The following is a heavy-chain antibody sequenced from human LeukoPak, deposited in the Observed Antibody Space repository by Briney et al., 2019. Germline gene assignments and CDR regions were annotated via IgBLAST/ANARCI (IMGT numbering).Heavy chain of an antibody. CDR2: ISLAGRT. D-gene: IGHD1-26*01. CDR1: GGSITTTNY. Sequence: SGTLSLTCGVSGGSITTTNYWSWVRQPPGGGLEWIGEISLAGRTRYNPSLKSRVNISIDESKNHLYLNLASVTTADTAVYYCSRESGPFCPFGHWGQGTLVAVTS. V-gene: IGHV4-4*02. J-gene: IGHJ4*02. CDR3: SRESGPFCPFGH.